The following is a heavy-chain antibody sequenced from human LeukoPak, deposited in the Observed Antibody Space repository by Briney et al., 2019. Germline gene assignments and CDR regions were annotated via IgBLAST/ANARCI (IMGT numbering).Heavy chain of an antibody. CDR1: GYSISSGYS. Sequence: SETLSLTCTVSGYSISSGYSWGWLGQPPGKGLEWIGSISHTGSTYYNPSLKSRVIISVETSMNHFSLNLNSMTAADAAFYYCARVHPHTSSWSYYFDYWGQGTLVTVSS. D-gene: IGHD6-13*01. V-gene: IGHV4-38-2*02. CDR2: ISHTGST. J-gene: IGHJ4*02. CDR3: ARVHPHTSSWSYYFDY.